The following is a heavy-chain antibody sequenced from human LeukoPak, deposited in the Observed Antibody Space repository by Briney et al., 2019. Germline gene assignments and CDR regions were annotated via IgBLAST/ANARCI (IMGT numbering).Heavy chain of an antibody. CDR2: IWYDGSIP. CDR1: TSSCSTFC. Sequence: GGSRRLSCAAATSSCSTFCMQCVRQAPGKGLEEVAVIWYDGSIPYYADSVKGRFTISRDNSKNTLYLQMSSLRAEDTAVYYCAREGMSCSSTTCFFDYWGQGTLVTVSS. D-gene: IGHD2-2*01. V-gene: IGHV3-33*01. J-gene: IGHJ4*02. CDR3: AREGMSCSSTTCFFDY.